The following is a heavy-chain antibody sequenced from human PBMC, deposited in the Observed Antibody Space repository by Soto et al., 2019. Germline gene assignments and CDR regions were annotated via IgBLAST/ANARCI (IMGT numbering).Heavy chain of an antibody. CDR2: IIPIFGTA. CDR1: GGTFSSYA. V-gene: IGHV1-69*13. D-gene: IGHD3-22*01. CDR3: ASGDSSGYGDGY. J-gene: IGHJ4*02. Sequence: SVKVSCKASGGTFSSYAISWVRQAPGQGLEWMGGIIPIFGTANYAQKFQGRVTITADESTSTAYMELSSLRSEDTAVDYCASGDSSGYGDGYWGQGTLVTVSS.